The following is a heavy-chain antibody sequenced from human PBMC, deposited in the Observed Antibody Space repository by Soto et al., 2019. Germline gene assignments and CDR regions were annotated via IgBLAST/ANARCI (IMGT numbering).Heavy chain of an antibody. CDR3: ARDIMGTNYYYYGMDV. CDR2: IYYRGST. V-gene: IGHV4-59*01. CDR1: GGSISSYY. J-gene: IGHJ6*02. D-gene: IGHD2-8*01. Sequence: PSETLSLTCTVSGGSISSYYWSWIRQPPGKGLEWIGYIYYRGSTNYNPSLKSRVNISEDTSKNQYSLKLRSVTAADTAVYYCARDIMGTNYYYYGMDVWGQGTTVT.